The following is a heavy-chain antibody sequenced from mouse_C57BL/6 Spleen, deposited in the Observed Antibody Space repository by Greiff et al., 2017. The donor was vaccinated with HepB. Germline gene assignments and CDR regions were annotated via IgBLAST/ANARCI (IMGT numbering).Heavy chain of an antibody. CDR1: GYTFTDYE. CDR3: TRSLYDGYYPFFAY. Sequence: VQLQQSGAELVRPGASVTLSCKASGYTFTDYEMHWVKQTPVHGLEWIGAIDPETGGTAYNQKFKGKAILTADKSSSTAYMELRSLTSEDSAVYYCTRSLYDGYYPFFAYWGQGTLVTVSA. D-gene: IGHD2-3*01. J-gene: IGHJ3*01. CDR2: IDPETGGT. V-gene: IGHV1-15*01.